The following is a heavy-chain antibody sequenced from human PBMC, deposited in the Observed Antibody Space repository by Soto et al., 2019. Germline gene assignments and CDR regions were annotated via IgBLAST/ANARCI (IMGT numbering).Heavy chain of an antibody. D-gene: IGHD3-3*01. J-gene: IGHJ4*01. CDR2: IYWDDDK. V-gene: IGHV2-5*02. CDR3: AHRVLRTVFGLVTTTAIYFDF. Sequence: QITLNESGPTQVKPRQTLTLTCTFSGFSLTTSGVGVGWIRQSPGKAPEWLALIYWDDDKRYSPSLKSRLTLTKDPSKNHVLLTMADLYPADTATYYCAHRVLRTVFGLVTTTAIYFDFCGHGTPVAVSS. CDR1: GFSLTTSGVG.